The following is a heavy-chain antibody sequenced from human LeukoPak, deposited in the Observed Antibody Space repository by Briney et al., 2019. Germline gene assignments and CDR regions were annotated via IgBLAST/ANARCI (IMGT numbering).Heavy chain of an antibody. CDR2: IFYTGTT. CDR1: GGSISISGYY. V-gene: IGHV4-39*07. D-gene: IGHD6-13*01. Sequence: SETLSLTCTVSGGSISISGYYWAWIRQPPGTGPEWIGSIFYTGTTYYNPSLKSRVTISVDTSKNQFSLKLTSLTAADTAVYYCARVEKYTTSGPTDPWGQGTLVTVSS. J-gene: IGHJ5*02. CDR3: ARVEKYTTSGPTDP.